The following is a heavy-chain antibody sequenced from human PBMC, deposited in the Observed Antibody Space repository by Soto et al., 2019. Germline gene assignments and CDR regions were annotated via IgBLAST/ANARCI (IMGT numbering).Heavy chain of an antibody. CDR1: GFTFSSYS. CDR3: ARMGSQRYYYYGMDV. CDR2: ISSSSSYI. Sequence: EVQLVESGGGLVKSGGSLRLSCAASGFTFSSYSMNWVRQAPGKGLEWVSSISSSSSYIYYADSVKGRFTISRDNAXXSLYLQMNSLRAEDTAVYYCARMGSQRYYYYGMDVWGQGTTVTVSS. J-gene: IGHJ6*02. D-gene: IGHD6-25*01. V-gene: IGHV3-21*01.